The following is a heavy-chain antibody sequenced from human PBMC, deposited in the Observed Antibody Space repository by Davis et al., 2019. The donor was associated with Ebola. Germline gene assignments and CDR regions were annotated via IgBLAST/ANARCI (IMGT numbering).Heavy chain of an antibody. D-gene: IGHD2-2*01. CDR1: GNSFVSHW. CDR3: ARLSTTSYFHGMDV. V-gene: IGHV5-51*01. CDR2: IYTGDSDT. Sequence: GESLKISCKDSGNSFVSHWIGWVRQMPGKGLVWMGIIYTGDSDTRYSPSFRGQVTISADKSIKTAFLQWSSLKASDTAMYYCARLSTTSYFHGMDVWGQGTTVTVSS. J-gene: IGHJ6*02.